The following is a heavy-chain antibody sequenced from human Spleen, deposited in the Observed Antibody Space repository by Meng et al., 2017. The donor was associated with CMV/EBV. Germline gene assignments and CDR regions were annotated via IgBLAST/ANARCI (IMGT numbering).Heavy chain of an antibody. V-gene: IGHV4-34*01. D-gene: IGHD3-3*01. Sequence: SETLSLTCAVYGGSFSGYYWSWIRQPPGKGLEWIGEINHSGSTNYNPSLRSRVTMSADTSRRQLSLKLSSVTAADTAVYYCARVSRVLRFSMDVWGQGTTVTVSS. CDR1: GGSFSGYY. CDR3: ARVSRVLRFSMDV. J-gene: IGHJ6*02. CDR2: INHSGST.